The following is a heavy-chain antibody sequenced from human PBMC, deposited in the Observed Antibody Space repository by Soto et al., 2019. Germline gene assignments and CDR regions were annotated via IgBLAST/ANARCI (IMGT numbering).Heavy chain of an antibody. CDR1: GYSFTSYW. J-gene: IGHJ6*02. D-gene: IGHD2-2*01. CDR3: ASGSVPYYYYYGMDV. Sequence: GESLKISCKGSGYSFTSYWIGWVRQMPGKGLEWMGIIYPGDSDTRYSPSFQGQVTISADKSISTAYLQWSSLKASDTAMYYCASGSVPYYYYYGMDVWGQGTTVTVSS. V-gene: IGHV5-51*01. CDR2: IYPGDSDT.